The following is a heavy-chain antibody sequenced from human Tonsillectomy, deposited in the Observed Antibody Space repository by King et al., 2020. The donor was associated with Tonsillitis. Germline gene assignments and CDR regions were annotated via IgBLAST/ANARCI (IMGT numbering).Heavy chain of an antibody. J-gene: IGHJ6*01. V-gene: IGHV3-30*02. Sequence: QLVQSWGGVVQPGGSLRLSCAASGFTFSSYGMHWVRQAAGKGLEWVTFIRYDGSNQYYADSVKGRFTISRDNSKNTLYLQMNSLRSEDTAVYYCVKYLKRERRSYGLAVWRQGPTVPVPS. CDR1: GFTFSSYG. CDR2: IRYDGSNQ. CDR3: VKYLKRERRSYGLAV. D-gene: IGHD1-1*01.